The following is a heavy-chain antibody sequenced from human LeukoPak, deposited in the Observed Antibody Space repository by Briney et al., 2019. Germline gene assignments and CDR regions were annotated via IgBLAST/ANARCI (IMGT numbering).Heavy chain of an antibody. CDR2: ISYDGSNK. CDR1: GLTFSSYA. CDR3: ARDLYYYDSSPGY. J-gene: IGHJ4*02. Sequence: GGSLRLSCAASGLTFSSYAMHWVRQAPGKGLEWVAVISYDGSNKYYADSVKGRFTISRDNSKNTLYLQMNSLRAEDTAVYYCARDLYYYDSSPGYWGQGTLVTVSS. V-gene: IGHV3-30*01. D-gene: IGHD3-22*01.